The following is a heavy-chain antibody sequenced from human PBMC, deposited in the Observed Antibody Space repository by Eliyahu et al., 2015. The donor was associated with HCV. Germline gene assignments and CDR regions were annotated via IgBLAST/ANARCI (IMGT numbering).Heavy chain of an antibody. CDR2: TYHTGST. V-gene: IGHV4-38-2*02. Sequence: QVQLQESGPGLVKPSETLSLTCSVSGDSITSGYYWGWIRQXPGKGLEWIGTTYHTGSTYFNPSLRSRVTISMDTSRNQFSLKLASVTAADSALYYCARVALNNWFDPWGQGTLVTVSS. CDR1: GDSITSGYY. J-gene: IGHJ5*02. CDR3: ARVALNNWFDP.